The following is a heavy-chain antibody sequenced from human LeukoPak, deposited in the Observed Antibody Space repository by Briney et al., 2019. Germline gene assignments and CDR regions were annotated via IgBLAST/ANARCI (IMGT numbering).Heavy chain of an antibody. CDR2: INHSGST. CDR3: ARGGGSSPSY. V-gene: IGHV4-34*01. CDR1: GGSFSGYY. D-gene: IGHD6-6*01. J-gene: IGHJ4*02. Sequence: PSETLSLTCAVYGGSFSGYYWSWIRQPPGKGLEWIGEINHSGSTNYNPSLKSRVTISVDTSKNQFSLNLNSVTAADTAVYYCARGGGSSPSYWGQGTLVTVSS.